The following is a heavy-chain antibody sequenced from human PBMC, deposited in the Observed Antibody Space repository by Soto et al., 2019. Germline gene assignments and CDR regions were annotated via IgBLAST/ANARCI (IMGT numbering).Heavy chain of an antibody. V-gene: IGHV3-66*01. J-gene: IGHJ4*02. CDR3: ARVPSSSYHYFDY. D-gene: IGHD6-13*01. CDR1: GFTVSSYY. Sequence: EVQLVESGGGLVQPGGSQRLSCAASGFTVSSYYMSWVRQAPGKGLEWVSVIYSAGSADFADSVKGRFTISRDNSKNTLYLQMSSLRAEDTAVYYCARVPSSSYHYFDYWGQGTLVTVSS. CDR2: IYSAGSA.